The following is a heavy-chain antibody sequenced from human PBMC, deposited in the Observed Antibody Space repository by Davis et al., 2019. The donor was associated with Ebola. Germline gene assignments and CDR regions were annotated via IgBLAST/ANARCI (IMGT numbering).Heavy chain of an antibody. CDR2: ISSDSDYI. V-gene: IGHV3-21*01. CDR3: ARDGVLVLVPAALDYYYYGMDI. D-gene: IGHD2-2*01. CDR1: GFTFSNCW. J-gene: IGHJ6*02. Sequence: GESLKISCAASGFTFSNCWMAWVRQAPGKGLEWVSSISSDSDYIYYADSVKGRFTISRDNAKNSLYLQMNSLRAEDTAVYYCARDGVLVLVPAALDYYYYGMDIWGQGTTVTVSS.